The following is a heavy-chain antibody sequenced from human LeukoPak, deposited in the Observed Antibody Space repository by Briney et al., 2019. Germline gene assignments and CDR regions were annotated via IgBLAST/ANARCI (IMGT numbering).Heavy chain of an antibody. CDR2: IYPGDSDT. J-gene: IGHJ4*02. D-gene: IGHD3-22*01. CDR3: ARQENYYYSSTYLDY. CDR1: GYIFTNYW. V-gene: IGHV5-51*01. Sequence: GESLKISCKGSGYIFTNYWIGWVRQMPGKDLEWMGIIYPGDSDTRYSPSFQGQVTISADKSISTAYLQWSSLKASDTAMYYCARQENYYYSSTYLDYWGQGTLVTVSS.